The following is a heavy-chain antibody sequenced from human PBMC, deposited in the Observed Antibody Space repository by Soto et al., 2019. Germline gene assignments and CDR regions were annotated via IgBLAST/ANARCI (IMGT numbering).Heavy chain of an antibody. CDR2: IKQDGSDM. CDR1: GFTFSTYW. Sequence: PGGSLRLSCAASGFTFSTYWMSWVRRAPGKGLEWVAHIKQDGSDMYYVDSVKGRFTISRDNAQNSLYLQMNSLRAEDTAVYYCARDYGKLNPWGQRTLVTVSS. J-gene: IGHJ5*02. D-gene: IGHD2-15*01. CDR3: ARDYGKLNP. V-gene: IGHV3-7*01.